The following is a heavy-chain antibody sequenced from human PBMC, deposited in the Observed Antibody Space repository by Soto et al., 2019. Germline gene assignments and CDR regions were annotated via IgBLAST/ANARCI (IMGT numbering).Heavy chain of an antibody. J-gene: IGHJ5*02. CDR1: GGTFSSYA. V-gene: IGHV1-69*12. CDR2: LIPIFGTA. CDR3: ARGGGGRYCSGGSCFKYNWFDP. D-gene: IGHD2-15*01. Sequence: QVQLVQSGAEVKKPGSSVKVSCKASGGTFSSYAISWVRQAPGQGLEWMGGLIPIFGTANYAQKFQGRVKITADEATSPAYMELSSLRSEDTAVYYCARGGGGRYCSGGSCFKYNWFDPWGQGTLVTVSS.